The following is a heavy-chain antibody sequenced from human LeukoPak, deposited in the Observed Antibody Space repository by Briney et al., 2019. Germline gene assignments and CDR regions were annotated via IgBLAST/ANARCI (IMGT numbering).Heavy chain of an antibody. V-gene: IGHV3-30*02. J-gene: IGHJ4*02. CDR2: IRYDGSNK. Sequence: GGSLRLSCAASGFTFSSYGMHWVRQAPGKGLEWVAFIRYDGSNKYYADSVKGRFTISRDNSKNTLYLQMNSLRAEDTAVYYCAKAIPLYIAAGGTGLDYWGQGTLVTVSS. CDR1: GFTFSSYG. CDR3: AKAIPLYIAAGGTGLDY. D-gene: IGHD6-13*01.